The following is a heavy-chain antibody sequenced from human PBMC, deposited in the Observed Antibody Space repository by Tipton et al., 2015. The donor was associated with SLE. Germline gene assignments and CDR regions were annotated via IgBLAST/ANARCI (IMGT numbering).Heavy chain of an antibody. Sequence: TLSLTCSVSTYSISSGHYWAWVRQPPGKGLEWIGTVYHTGNTYYNPSLKSRVTISVDTSKNQFSLKLSSVTAADTAVYYCAREGLYSSSSYGVAYWGQGTLVTVSS. CDR3: AREGLYSSSSYGVAY. CDR2: VYHTGNT. J-gene: IGHJ4*02. CDR1: TYSISSGHY. D-gene: IGHD6-13*01. V-gene: IGHV4-38-2*02.